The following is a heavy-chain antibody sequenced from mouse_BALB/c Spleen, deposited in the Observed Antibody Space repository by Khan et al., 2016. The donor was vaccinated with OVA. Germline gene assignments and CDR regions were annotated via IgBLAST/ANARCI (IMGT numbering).Heavy chain of an antibody. V-gene: IGHV1-62-2*01. CDR3: ARHEDGNDGYYDYAMDY. J-gene: IGHJ4*01. D-gene: IGHD2-3*01. CDR2: FYPGSGTI. CDR1: GYTFTENI. Sequence: QVQLQQSGAELVKPGASVKLSCKASGYTFTENIIHWVKQRSGQGLEWIGWFYPGSGTIKYNEKFKDKATLTADKSSSTVYMELSRLTSEDSAVDFCARHEDGNDGYYDYAMDYWGQGTSVTVSS.